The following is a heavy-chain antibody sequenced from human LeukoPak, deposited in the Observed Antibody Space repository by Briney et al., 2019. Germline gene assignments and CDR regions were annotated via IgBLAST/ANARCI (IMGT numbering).Heavy chain of an antibody. D-gene: IGHD3-9*01. CDR1: GYSISSGYY. CDR3: ARGTDLLTGYYYFDY. CDR2: IYTSGST. V-gene: IGHV4-61*02. Sequence: SETLSLTCTVSGYSISSGYYWGWIRQPAGKGLEWIGRIYTSGSTNYNPSLKSRVTMSVDTSKNQFSLKLSSVTAADTAVYYCARGTDLLTGYYYFDYWGQGTLVTVSS. J-gene: IGHJ4*02.